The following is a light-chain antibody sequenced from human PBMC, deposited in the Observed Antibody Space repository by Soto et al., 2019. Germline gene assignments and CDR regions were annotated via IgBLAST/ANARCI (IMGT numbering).Light chain of an antibody. CDR3: QQYNKWPPYT. CDR1: QSVSSN. J-gene: IGKJ2*01. V-gene: IGKV3-15*01. Sequence: EIVMTQSPATLSVSPGERATLSCRASQSVSSNLAWYQQKPGQAPRLLIYGASTRATGIPARFSGSGSGTEFTLTISSLQSEDFAVYYCQQYNKWPPYTFGPGTKREIK. CDR2: GAS.